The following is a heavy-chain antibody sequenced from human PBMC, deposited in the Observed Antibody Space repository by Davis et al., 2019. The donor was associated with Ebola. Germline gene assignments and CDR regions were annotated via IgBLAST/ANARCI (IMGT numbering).Heavy chain of an antibody. CDR2: INQDGSEE. J-gene: IGHJ4*02. Sequence: PGGSLRLSCVASGFTSSSHWMTWFRQAPGKGLEWVANINQDGSEENYVDSVKGRFTISRDNAKNSLYLQMNSLRAEDTALYFCATRGSSVAGWTRDDYWGQGTLVTVSS. V-gene: IGHV3-7*01. CDR1: GFTSSSHW. D-gene: IGHD3-22*01. CDR3: ATRGSSVAGWTRDDY.